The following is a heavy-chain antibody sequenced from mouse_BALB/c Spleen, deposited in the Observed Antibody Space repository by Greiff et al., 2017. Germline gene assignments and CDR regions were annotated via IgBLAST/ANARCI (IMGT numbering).Heavy chain of an antibody. CDR3: TRVYGNYYAMDY. CDR1: GFTFSSYT. D-gene: IGHD2-1*01. V-gene: IGHV5-6-4*01. J-gene: IGHJ4*01. CDR2: ISSGGSYT. Sequence: DVQLVESGGGLVKPGGSLKLSCAASGFTFSSYTMSWVRQTPEKRLEWVATISSGGSYTYYPDSVKGRFTISRDNAKNTLYLQMSSLKSEDTAMYYCTRVYGNYYAMDYWGQGTSVTVSS.